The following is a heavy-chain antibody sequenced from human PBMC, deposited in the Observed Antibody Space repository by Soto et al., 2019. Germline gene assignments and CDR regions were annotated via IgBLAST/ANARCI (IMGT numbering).Heavy chain of an antibody. CDR2: MYHSGST. D-gene: IGHD6-13*01. Sequence: QVQLQESGPGLVKPSGTLSLTCAVSGGSISSSNWWSWVRQPPGKGLEWIGEMYHSGSTNYNPTLKSRVTISVDKSKNQFSLKLSSVTAADTAVYYCARDQGIAAAGTRGWFDPWGQGTLVTVSS. CDR1: GGSISSSNW. V-gene: IGHV4-4*02. CDR3: ARDQGIAAAGTRGWFDP. J-gene: IGHJ5*02.